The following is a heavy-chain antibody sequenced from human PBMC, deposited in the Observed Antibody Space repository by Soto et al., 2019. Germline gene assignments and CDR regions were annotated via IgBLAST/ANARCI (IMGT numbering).Heavy chain of an antibody. CDR2: ISAYNGNT. Sequence: QVQLVQSGAEVKKPGASVKVSCKASGYTFTSYGISWVRQAPGQGLEWMGWISAYNGNTNYAQKLQGRVTMTTDTSTXXAXMXXRSLRSDDTAVYYCARDGNAKYGSGSYYTNYGMDVWGQGTTVTVSS. J-gene: IGHJ6*02. V-gene: IGHV1-18*01. CDR1: GYTFTSYG. D-gene: IGHD3-10*01. CDR3: ARDGNAKYGSGSYYTNYGMDV.